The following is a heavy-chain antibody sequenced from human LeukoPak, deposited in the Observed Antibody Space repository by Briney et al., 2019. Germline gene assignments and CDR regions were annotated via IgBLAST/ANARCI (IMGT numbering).Heavy chain of an antibody. V-gene: IGHV1-46*01. CDR3: ARSSVPAEVYFDY. J-gene: IGHJ4*02. D-gene: IGHD4-17*01. CDR2: INPSGGST. CDR1: GYTFTSYY. Sequence: GASVNASCKASGYTFTSYYMHWVRQAPGQGLEWMGIINPSGGSTSYAQKFQGRVTMTRDTSTSTVYMELSSLRSEDTAVYYCARSSVPAEVYFDYWGKGTLVTVSS.